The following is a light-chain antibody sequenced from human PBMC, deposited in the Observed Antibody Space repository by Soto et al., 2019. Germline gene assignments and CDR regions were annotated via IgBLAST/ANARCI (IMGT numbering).Light chain of an antibody. V-gene: IGLV2-14*02. CDR3: SSYTSSSILK. Sequence: QSVLTQPASVSGSPGQSITISCTGTNSDVGSYNLVSWYQQHPDKAPKVLIHEGSKRPSGVSGRFSGSKSGNTASLTISGLQAEDEADYYCSSYTSSSILKFGGGTKLTVL. J-gene: IGLJ2*01. CDR1: NSDVGSYNL. CDR2: EGS.